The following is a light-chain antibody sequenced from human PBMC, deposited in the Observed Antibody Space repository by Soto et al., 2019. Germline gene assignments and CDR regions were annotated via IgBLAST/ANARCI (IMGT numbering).Light chain of an antibody. CDR1: SSNIGSNL. J-gene: IGLJ1*01. CDR2: AND. CDR3: ATWDDSLNGAYV. Sequence: QSVLTQPPSASGTPGQRVTISCSGSSSNIGSNLVTWYQHLPGTAPRLLIYANDQRPSGVPDRFSGSKSDTSASLAISALQSEDKADYYCATWDDSLNGAYVFGTGTKLTV. V-gene: IGLV1-44*01.